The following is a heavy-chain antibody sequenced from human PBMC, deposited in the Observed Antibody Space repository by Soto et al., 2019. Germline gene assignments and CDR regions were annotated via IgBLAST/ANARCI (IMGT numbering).Heavy chain of an antibody. J-gene: IGHJ4*02. V-gene: IGHV4-39*01. Sequence: QLQLQESGPGLVKPSETLSLTCTVSGASIITDNYFWVWIRQSPRMVLELIGSISYSGRTYDNPSLQSRVNISIDASKNQFSRKLTSVTTADTAVYYCARRRESDYGGNHHPYYFDRWGQGALVNVSS. CDR3: ARRRESDYGGNHHPYYFDR. CDR1: GASIITDNYF. D-gene: IGHD4-17*01. CDR2: ISYSGRT.